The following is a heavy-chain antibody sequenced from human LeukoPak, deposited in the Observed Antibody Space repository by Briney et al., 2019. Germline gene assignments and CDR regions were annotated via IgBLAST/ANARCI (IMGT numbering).Heavy chain of an antibody. Sequence: ASVKVSCKASGFTFHTSAMQWVRQARGQRLEWIGWIVLGSGNTVYSHKFHDRVIITRDMSTSTVYMELDSLGSEDTAVYYCARVGVGVAPLDYYYYMDVWGKGTTVTVSS. V-gene: IGHV1-58*02. CDR1: GFTFHTSA. D-gene: IGHD6-19*01. CDR2: IVLGSGNT. CDR3: ARVGVGVAPLDYYYYMDV. J-gene: IGHJ6*03.